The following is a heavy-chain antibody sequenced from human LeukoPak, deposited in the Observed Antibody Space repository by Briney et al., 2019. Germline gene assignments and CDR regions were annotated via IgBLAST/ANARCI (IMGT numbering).Heavy chain of an antibody. Sequence: GGSLRLSCAASGFTFSSYSMNWVRQAPGKGLEWVSSISSSSSYIYYADSVKGRFTISRENAKNSLYLQMNSLRAEDTAVYYCARGWYYGSGSYYKGVDYWGQGTLVTVSS. D-gene: IGHD3-10*01. V-gene: IGHV3-21*01. CDR3: ARGWYYGSGSYYKGVDY. CDR1: GFTFSSYS. CDR2: ISSSSSYI. J-gene: IGHJ4*02.